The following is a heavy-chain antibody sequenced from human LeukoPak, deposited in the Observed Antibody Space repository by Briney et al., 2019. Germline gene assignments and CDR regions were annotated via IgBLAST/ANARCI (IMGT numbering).Heavy chain of an antibody. Sequence: SETLSHTCTVSGGSISSGDYYWSWIRQPPGKGLEWIGYIYYSGSTYYNPSLKSRVTISVDTSKNQFSLKLSSVTAADTAVYYCARNDFWSGKDFDYWGQGTLVTVSS. D-gene: IGHD3-3*01. J-gene: IGHJ4*02. CDR2: IYYSGST. V-gene: IGHV4-30-4*08. CDR1: GGSISSGDYY. CDR3: ARNDFWSGKDFDY.